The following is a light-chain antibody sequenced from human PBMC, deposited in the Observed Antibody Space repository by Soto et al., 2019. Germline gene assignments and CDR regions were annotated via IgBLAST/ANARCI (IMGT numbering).Light chain of an antibody. V-gene: IGLV1-40*01. Sequence: QSVLTQPPSVSGAPGQRVTISCTGSSSNIGAGYDVPWYQQLPGTAPQLLIYVNSKRPSGVPDRFSGSKSGTSASLAITGLQAEDEADYYCQSYDSSLSVVFGGGTKLTVL. J-gene: IGLJ2*01. CDR2: VNS. CDR1: SSNIGAGYD. CDR3: QSYDSSLSVV.